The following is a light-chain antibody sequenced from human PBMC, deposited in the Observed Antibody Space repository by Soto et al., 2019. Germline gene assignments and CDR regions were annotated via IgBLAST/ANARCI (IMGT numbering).Light chain of an antibody. CDR1: QSSSIQ. CDR2: GAS. J-gene: IGKJ5*01. Sequence: DIQMTQSPSSLSASVGARVTIPCRASQSSSIQLNRAHQIPGKAPPRLTSGASSLKSGGPARVRGSGSGTDFTLTISTLQPEEFAIYYCQQTYTTPEITFGQGTRLEIK. V-gene: IGKV1-39*01. CDR3: QQTYTTPEIT.